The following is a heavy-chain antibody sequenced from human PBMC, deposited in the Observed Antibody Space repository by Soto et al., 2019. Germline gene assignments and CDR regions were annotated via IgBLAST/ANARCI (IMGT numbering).Heavy chain of an antibody. V-gene: IGHV3-30-3*01. D-gene: IGHD6-19*01. CDR1: GFTFSSYA. J-gene: IGHJ4*02. CDR2: ISYDGSNK. CDR3: ARVHLSSGWSSYFDY. Sequence: QVQLVESGGGVVQPGRSLRLSCAASGFTFSSYAMHWVRRAPGRGLEGVAVISYDGSNKYYADSVKGRFTISRDNSKNTLYLQMNSLRAEDTAVYYCARVHLSSGWSSYFDYWGQGTLVTVSS.